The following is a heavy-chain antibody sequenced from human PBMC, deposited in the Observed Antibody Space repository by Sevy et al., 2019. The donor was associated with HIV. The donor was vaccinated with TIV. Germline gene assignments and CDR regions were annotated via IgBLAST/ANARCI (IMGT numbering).Heavy chain of an antibody. V-gene: IGHV3-74*01. CDR3: AKLHSRMIPGNGALDY. J-gene: IGHJ4*01. D-gene: IGHD1-7*01. CDR2: INPDGSIT. CDR1: GFISSPYW. Sequence: GGSLRLSCTASGFISSPYWMHWVRQAPGKGLVWVSRINPDGSITSYADAVKGRFTISRDNAKNTLYLQMNSLRAEDTAIYYCAKLHSRMIPGNGALDYWGRGTLVTVSS.